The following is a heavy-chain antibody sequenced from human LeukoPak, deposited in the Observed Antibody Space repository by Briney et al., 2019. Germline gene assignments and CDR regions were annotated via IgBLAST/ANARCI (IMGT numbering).Heavy chain of an antibody. Sequence: SQTLSLTCAISGDNVSSNSATWNRIRQSPSRGLEWLGRTYYRSKWYNDYAVSVKSRMTIIPDTSKNQFSLQLNSVTPDDTALYYCAGDRGVGAAVFFDYWGLGTLVTVSS. CDR3: AGDRGVGAAVFFDY. V-gene: IGHV6-1*01. D-gene: IGHD6-13*01. CDR2: TYYRSKWYN. CDR1: GDNVSSNSAT. J-gene: IGHJ4*02.